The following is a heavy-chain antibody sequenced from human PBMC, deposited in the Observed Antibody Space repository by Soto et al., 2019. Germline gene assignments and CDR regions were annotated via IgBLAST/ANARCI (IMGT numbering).Heavy chain of an antibody. CDR3: ARAPLGYCSGGSCYSY. Sequence: GXSLRLSCAASGFTFSSYSINWVGQAPGKGLEWVSSISSSSSYIYYADSVKGRFTISRDNAKNSLYLQMNSLRAEDTAVYYCARAPLGYCSGGSCYSYWGQGTLVTVSS. V-gene: IGHV3-21*01. CDR2: ISSSSSYI. J-gene: IGHJ4*02. CDR1: GFTFSSYS. D-gene: IGHD2-15*01.